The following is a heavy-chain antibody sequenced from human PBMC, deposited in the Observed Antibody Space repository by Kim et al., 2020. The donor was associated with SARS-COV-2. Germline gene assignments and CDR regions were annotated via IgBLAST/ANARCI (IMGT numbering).Heavy chain of an antibody. J-gene: IGHJ3*02. V-gene: IGHV1-69*13. D-gene: IGHD3-10*01. CDR1: GGTFSSYA. Sequence: SVKVSCKASGGTFSSYAISWVRQAPGQGLEWMGGIIPIFGTANYAQKFQGRVTITADESTSTAYMELSSLRSEDTAVYYCARTRDLESDMVRGDRDAFDIWGQGTMVTVSS. CDR2: IIPIFGTA. CDR3: ARTRDLESDMVRGDRDAFDI.